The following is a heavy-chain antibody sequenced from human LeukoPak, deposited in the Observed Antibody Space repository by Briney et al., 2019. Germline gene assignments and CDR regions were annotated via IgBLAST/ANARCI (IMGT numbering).Heavy chain of an antibody. V-gene: IGHV4-39*02. D-gene: IGHD6-13*01. CDR3: ARDGVAAAAGRFDP. CDR2: IYYSGST. J-gene: IGHJ5*02. CDR1: GDSISSSNYY. Sequence: SETLSLTCTVSGDSISSSNYYWGWIRQPPGKGLEWIGTIYYSGSTYYNPSLKSRVTMSVDTSKNQFSLKLSSVTAADTAVYYCARDGVAAAAGRFDPWGQGTLVTVSS.